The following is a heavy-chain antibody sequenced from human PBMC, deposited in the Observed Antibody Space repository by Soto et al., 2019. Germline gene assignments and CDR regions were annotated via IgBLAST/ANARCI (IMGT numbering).Heavy chain of an antibody. CDR1: GFTFSSYA. Sequence: SLRLSCAASGFTFSSYAMSWVRRAPGKGLEWVSVISGSGGSTYYADSVKGRFTISRDNTKNTLYLQMNSLRAEDTAVYYCAKARGSSTPAPGSYWGQGTLVTVSS. V-gene: IGHV3-23*01. D-gene: IGHD2-2*01. CDR3: AKARGSSTPAPGSY. CDR2: ISGSGGST. J-gene: IGHJ4*02.